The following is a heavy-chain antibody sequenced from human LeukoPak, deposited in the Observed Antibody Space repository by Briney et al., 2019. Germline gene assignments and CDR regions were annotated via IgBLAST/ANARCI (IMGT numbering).Heavy chain of an antibody. CDR3: ARLLGGYCSSTSCSSGGYYFDY. Sequence: GESLKISCKGSGYSFTSYWIGWVRQMPGKGLEWMGIIYPDDSDTRYSPSFQGQVTISADKSISTAYLQWSSLKASDTAMYYCARLLGGYCSSTSCSSGGYYFDYWGQGTLVTVSS. D-gene: IGHD2-2*01. CDR1: GYSFTSYW. CDR2: IYPDDSDT. V-gene: IGHV5-51*01. J-gene: IGHJ4*02.